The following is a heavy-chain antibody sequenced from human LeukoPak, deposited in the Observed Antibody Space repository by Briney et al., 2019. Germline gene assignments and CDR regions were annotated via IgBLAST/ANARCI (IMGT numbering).Heavy chain of an antibody. D-gene: IGHD3-22*01. Sequence: KPSETLSLTCTVSGGSISTSNYYWGWIRQPPGKGLEWIGSIYYSGSTYYNPSLKSRVTISVDTSKNQFPLKLSSVTTADTAVYYCARISEDRGGYYYDSSGYYYTGIDYWGQGTLVTVSS. CDR2: IYYSGST. V-gene: IGHV4-39*06. J-gene: IGHJ4*02. CDR1: GGSISTSNYY. CDR3: ARISEDRGGYYYDSSGYYYTGIDY.